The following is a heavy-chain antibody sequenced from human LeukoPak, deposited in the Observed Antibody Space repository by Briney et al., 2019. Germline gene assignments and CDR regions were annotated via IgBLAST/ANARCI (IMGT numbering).Heavy chain of an antibody. CDR1: GGSISSYY. J-gene: IGHJ6*03. Sequence: SETLSLTCTVSGGSISSYYWSWIRQPPGKGLEWIGYIYYSGSTNYNPSLKSRVTISVDTSKNQFSLKLSSVTAADTAVYYCAASNYYYYYMDVWGKGTTVTVSS. CDR2: IYYSGST. V-gene: IGHV4-59*12. D-gene: IGHD4-11*01. CDR3: AASNYYYYYMDV.